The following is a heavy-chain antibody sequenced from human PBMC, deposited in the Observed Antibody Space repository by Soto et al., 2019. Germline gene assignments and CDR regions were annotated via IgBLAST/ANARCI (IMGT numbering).Heavy chain of an antibody. Sequence: SETLSLTCAVSGGSISSGGYSWSWIRQPPGKGLEWIGYIYHSGSTYYNPSLKSRVTISVDRSKNQFSLKLSSVTAADTAVYYWARGLSDFSSGYSSLYDFDYWGQGTLVTVS. J-gene: IGHJ4*02. CDR3: ARGLSDFSSGYSSLYDFDY. CDR1: GGSISSGGYS. CDR2: IYHSGST. D-gene: IGHD3-3*01. V-gene: IGHV4-30-2*01.